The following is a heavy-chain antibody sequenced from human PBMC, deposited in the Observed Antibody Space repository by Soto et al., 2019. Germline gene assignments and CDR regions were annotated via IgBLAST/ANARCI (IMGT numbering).Heavy chain of an antibody. CDR2: IWYDGSNK. D-gene: IGHD5-12*01. V-gene: IGHV3-33*01. J-gene: IGHJ6*03. Sequence: QVQLVESGGGVVQPGRSLRLSCAASGFTFSSYGMHWVRQAPGKGLEWVAVIWYDGSNKYYADSVKGRFTISRDNSKNTLYLQMNSLRAEDTAVYYCARDLYSGYFYYCYYMDVWGKGTTVTVSS. CDR3: ARDLYSGYFYYCYYMDV. CDR1: GFTFSSYG.